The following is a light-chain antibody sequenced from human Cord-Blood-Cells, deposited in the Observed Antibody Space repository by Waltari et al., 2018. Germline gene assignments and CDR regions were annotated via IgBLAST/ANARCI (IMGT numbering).Light chain of an antibody. J-gene: IGKJ1*01. V-gene: IGKV4-1*01. CDR3: QQYYSTAT. CDR1: QSVLYSPNNKNY. CDR2: WAS. Sequence: DIVMTQSPDSLAVSLGERATINCKSSQSVLYSPNNKNYLAWYQQKPGQPPKLLIYWASTRASRVPDRLSGSGSGTAFTLTLSSLQAEGEAVYYCQQYYSTATFGQGTKVEIK.